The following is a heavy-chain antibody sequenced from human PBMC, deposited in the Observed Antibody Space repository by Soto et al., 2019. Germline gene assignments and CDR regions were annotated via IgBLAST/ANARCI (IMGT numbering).Heavy chain of an antibody. V-gene: IGHV4-30-4*02. CDR1: GGSISSDDYY. D-gene: IGHD3-22*01. J-gene: IGHJ5*02. Sequence: PSETLSLTCTVSGGSISSDDYYWSWIRQPPGKGLEWIGFMSYSGSTSYNASLKSRVTISVDTSKNQFSLNLSSVTAADTAVYYCARVLGHYDSSQFPQKSGFDPWGQGTLVIVSS. CDR2: MSYSGST. CDR3: ARVLGHYDSSQFPQKSGFDP.